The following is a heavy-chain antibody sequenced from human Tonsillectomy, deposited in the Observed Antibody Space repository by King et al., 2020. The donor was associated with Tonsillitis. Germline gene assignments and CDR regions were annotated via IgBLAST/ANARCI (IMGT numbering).Heavy chain of an antibody. V-gene: IGHV4-39*01. CDR1: GGSISSTSYF. CDR2: IFYYSGGT. J-gene: IGHJ3*02. CDR3: ARLPAYSSSSFVFDI. Sequence: LQLQESGPGLVKPSETLSLTCNVSGGSISSTSYFWGWIRQPPGKGLEWIGNIFYYSGGTYYTPSLKSRGTISVDTSKNQFSLKLSSVTAADTAVYYCARLPAYSSSSFVFDIWGQGTMVTVSS. D-gene: IGHD6-6*01.